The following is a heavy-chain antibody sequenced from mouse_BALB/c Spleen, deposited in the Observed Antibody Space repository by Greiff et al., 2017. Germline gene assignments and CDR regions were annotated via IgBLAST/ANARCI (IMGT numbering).Heavy chain of an antibody. CDR3: ARSYGDWAMDY. CDR1: GYSFTGYY. Sequence: VQLQQSGPELVKPGASVKISCKASGYSFTGYYMHWVKQSHVKSLEWIGRINPYNGATSYNQNFKDKASLTVDTSSSTAYMELHSLTSEDSAVYYCARSYGDWAMDYWGQGTSVTVSS. V-gene: IGHV1S30*01. J-gene: IGHJ4*01. D-gene: IGHD2-13*01. CDR2: INPYNGAT.